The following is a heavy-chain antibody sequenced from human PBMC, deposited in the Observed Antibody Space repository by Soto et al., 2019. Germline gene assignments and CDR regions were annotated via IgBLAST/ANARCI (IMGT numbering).Heavy chain of an antibody. CDR3: VIEGDCSGGSCSIFDS. V-gene: IGHV3-30-3*01. CDR2: ISYDGSNK. J-gene: IGHJ4*02. Sequence: QVQLVASGGGVVQPGKSLRLSCAASGFAFSHYPVHWVRQAPGKGLEWVAVISYDGSNKYYEDSVKGRFTIFRDNSKNTLYLQMNSLIDEDTAVYYCVIEGDCSGGSCSIFDSWGQGTLVTVSS. CDR1: GFAFSHYP. D-gene: IGHD2-15*01.